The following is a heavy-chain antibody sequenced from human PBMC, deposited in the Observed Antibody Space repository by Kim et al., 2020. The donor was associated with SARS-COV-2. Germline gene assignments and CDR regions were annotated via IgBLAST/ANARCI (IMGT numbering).Heavy chain of an antibody. CDR2: IWYDGSNK. Sequence: GGSLRLSCAASGFTFSIYGMHWVRQAPGKGLEWVAVIWYDGSNKYYADSVKGRFTISRDNSKNTLYLQMNSLRAEDTAVYYCARELESYYYDSSVFEGGAFDIWGQGTMVTVSS. CDR3: ARELESYYYDSSVFEGGAFDI. CDR1: GFTFSIYG. V-gene: IGHV3-33*01. J-gene: IGHJ3*02. D-gene: IGHD3-22*01.